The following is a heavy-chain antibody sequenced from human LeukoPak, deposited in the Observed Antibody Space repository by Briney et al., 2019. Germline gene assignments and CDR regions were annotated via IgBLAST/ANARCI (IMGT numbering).Heavy chain of an antibody. J-gene: IGHJ4*02. V-gene: IGHV4-34*01. Sequence: PSETLSLTCAVYGGSFSGYYRSWIRQPPGKGLEWIGEINHSGSTNYNPSLKSRVTISVDTSKNQFSLKLSSVTAADTAVYYCARRVDYFDYWGQGTLVTVSS. CDR3: ARRVDYFDY. CDR1: GGSFSGYY. CDR2: INHSGST. D-gene: IGHD2-21*01.